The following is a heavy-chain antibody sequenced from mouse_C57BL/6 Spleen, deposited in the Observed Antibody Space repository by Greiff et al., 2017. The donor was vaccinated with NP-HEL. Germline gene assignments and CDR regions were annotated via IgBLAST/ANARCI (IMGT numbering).Heavy chain of an antibody. J-gene: IGHJ1*03. CDR3: ARASNWGPYWYFDV. CDR2: ISYDGSN. CDR1: GYSITSGYY. Sequence: EVKVEESGPGLVKPSQSLSLTCSVTGYSITSGYYWNWIRQFPGNKLEWMGYISYDGSNNYNPSLKNRISITRDTSKNQFFLKLNSVTTEDTATYYCARASNWGPYWYFDVWGTGTTVTVSS. V-gene: IGHV3-6*01. D-gene: IGHD4-1*01.